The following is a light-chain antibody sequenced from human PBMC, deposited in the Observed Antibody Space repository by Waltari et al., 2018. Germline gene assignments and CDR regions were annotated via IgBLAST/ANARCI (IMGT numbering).Light chain of an antibody. CDR1: QSISSW. CDR2: KAS. V-gene: IGKV1-5*03. J-gene: IGKJ1*01. Sequence: DIQMTQSPSTLSASVVDRVTITCRASQSISSWLAWYQQKPGKAPKLLIYKASSLESGVPSRFSGSGSGTEFTLTISSLQPDDFATYYCQQYNGYSRTFGQGTKVEIK. CDR3: QQYNGYSRT.